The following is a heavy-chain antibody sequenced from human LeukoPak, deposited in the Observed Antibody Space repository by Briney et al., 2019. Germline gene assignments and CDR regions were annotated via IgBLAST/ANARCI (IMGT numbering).Heavy chain of an antibody. CDR3: ARDSQVGDLDY. V-gene: IGHV3-74*01. J-gene: IGHJ4*02. D-gene: IGHD1-26*01. Sequence: GGSLRLSCAASGFTFSSHWMHWVRQAPGKGLVWVPHITSDGSGTNYADSVKGRFTISRDNAKHTLYLQMNSLRAEDTAMYYCARDSQVGDLDYWGQGTLVTVSS. CDR2: ITSDGSGT. CDR1: GFTFSSHW.